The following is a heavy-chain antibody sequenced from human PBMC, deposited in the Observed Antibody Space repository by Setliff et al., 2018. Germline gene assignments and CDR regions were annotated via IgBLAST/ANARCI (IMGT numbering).Heavy chain of an antibody. Sequence: SETLSLTCTVSGGSVKSHYWSWIRQTPEKGLEWIGFVFYSGDTRYNPSLKSRVTMSVDTSMNQFSLNLNSVTAADTAVYYCARDRTYYASGTYTRWFDYWGRGTLVTVSS. V-gene: IGHV4-59*02. D-gene: IGHD3-10*01. CDR3: ARDRTYYASGTYTRWFDY. CDR2: VFYSGDT. CDR1: GGSVKSHY. J-gene: IGHJ4*02.